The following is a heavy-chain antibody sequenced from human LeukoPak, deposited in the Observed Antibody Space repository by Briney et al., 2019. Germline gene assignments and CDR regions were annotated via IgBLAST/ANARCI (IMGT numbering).Heavy chain of an antibody. CDR2: ISGNGCST. CDR3: AKGQGRLVTPRDSPDF. D-gene: IGHD4-23*01. V-gene: IGHV3-23*01. CDR1: GFTFSRYA. Sequence: GGSLRLSCAASGFTFSRYAMNWVREARGKGLEWGSVISGNGCSTYHADSVKGRFTISRDNSKNTLYLQMNSLRVEDTAVYYCAKGQGRLVTPRDSPDFWGQGTLVTVSS. J-gene: IGHJ4*02.